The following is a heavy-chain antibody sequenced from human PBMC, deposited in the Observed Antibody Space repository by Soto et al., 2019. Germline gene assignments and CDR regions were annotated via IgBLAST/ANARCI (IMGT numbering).Heavy chain of an antibody. Sequence: SETLSLSCAVSGGSISSGGYSWSWIRQPPGKGLEWIGYIYHSGSTYYNPSLKSRVTISVDRSKNQFSLKLSSVTAADMAVYYCAVGGYSGYDYFDYWGQGTLVTVSS. V-gene: IGHV4-30-2*01. D-gene: IGHD5-12*01. J-gene: IGHJ4*02. CDR3: AVGGYSGYDYFDY. CDR1: GGSISSGGYS. CDR2: IYHSGST.